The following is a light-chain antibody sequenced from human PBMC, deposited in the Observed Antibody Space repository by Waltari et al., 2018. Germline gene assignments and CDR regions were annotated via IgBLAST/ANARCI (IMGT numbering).Light chain of an antibody. CDR3: SSFAGSNLVL. J-gene: IGLJ2*01. CDR1: CSDVGGSKY. V-gene: IGLV2-8*01. Sequence: QSALTQPPSASGSPGQSVTISCTGTCSDVGGSKYVSWYQQHPGKAPKLMIFEVNTRPSGVPDRFSGSKSGNTASLTVSGLQAEDEADYYCSSFAGSNLVLFGGGTKLTVL. CDR2: EVN.